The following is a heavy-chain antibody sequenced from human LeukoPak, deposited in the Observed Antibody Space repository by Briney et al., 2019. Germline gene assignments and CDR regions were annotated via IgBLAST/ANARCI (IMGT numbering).Heavy chain of an antibody. D-gene: IGHD3-3*01. V-gene: IGHV3-23*01. J-gene: IGHJ4*02. CDR2: ISGSGGST. CDR3: AKDYPGLTIFGVAPD. CDR1: GFTFSSYA. Sequence: PGGSLRLSCAASGFTFSSYAMSWVRQAPGKGLEWVSAISGSGGSTYYADSVKGRFTTSRDNSKNTLYLQMNSLRAEDTAVYYCAKDYPGLTIFGVAPDWGQGTLVTVSS.